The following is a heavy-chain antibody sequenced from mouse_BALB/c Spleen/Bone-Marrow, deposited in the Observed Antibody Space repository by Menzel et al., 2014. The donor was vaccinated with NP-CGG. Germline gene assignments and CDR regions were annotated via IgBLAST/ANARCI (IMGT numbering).Heavy chain of an antibody. CDR1: GYAFSLYW. Sequence: QVTLKVCGAELVRPGSSVKISCKASGYAFSLYWVNWVKQRPGQGLEWIGQIYPGDDDTDYNGKFKGKATLTADRSSSTAYMQLGSLTSEDSAVYFCARGGISIDYWGHGTTLTVSS. CDR2: IYPGDDDT. CDR3: ARGGISIDY. V-gene: IGHV1-80*01. J-gene: IGHJ2*01.